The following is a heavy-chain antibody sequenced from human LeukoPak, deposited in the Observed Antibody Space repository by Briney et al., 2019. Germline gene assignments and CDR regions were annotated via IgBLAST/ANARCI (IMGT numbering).Heavy chain of an antibody. CDR2: ISYDARNT. CDR3: ARESNNGGYFDY. CDR1: GFTFSTYA. Sequence: SLRLSCAASGFTFSTYAMQWVRQAPGKGLEWVAVISYDARNTYYADSVKGRFTISRDYSTLYLQLNSLRADDTALYYCARESNNGGYFDYWGQGTLVTVSS. V-gene: IGHV3-30*04. J-gene: IGHJ4*02. D-gene: IGHD4-23*01.